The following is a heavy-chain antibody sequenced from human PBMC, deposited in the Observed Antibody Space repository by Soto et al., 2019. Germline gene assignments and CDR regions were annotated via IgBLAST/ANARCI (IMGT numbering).Heavy chain of an antibody. CDR3: ANALRGYFDWHDAFDI. Sequence: GGSLRLSCAASGFTFSSYAMSWVRQAPGKGLEWVSAISGSGGSTYYADSVKGRFTISRDNSKNTLYLQMNSLRAEDTAVYYCANALRGYFDWHDAFDIWGQGTMVTVSS. J-gene: IGHJ3*02. D-gene: IGHD3-9*01. CDR1: GFTFSSYA. V-gene: IGHV3-23*01. CDR2: ISGSGGST.